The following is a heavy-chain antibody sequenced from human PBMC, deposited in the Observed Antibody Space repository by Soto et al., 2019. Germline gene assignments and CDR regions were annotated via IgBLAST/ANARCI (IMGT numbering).Heavy chain of an antibody. CDR2: ISYDGINK. Sequence: QVQLVESGGGVVQPGRSLRLSCAASGFTFSSYGIHWVRQAQGKGLEWVSVISYDGINKYYADSVKGRFTISRDNSENTLYLQMNSLRAEDTAVYYCAKSVYNWNDGFFDYWGQGTLVTVSS. CDR3: AKSVYNWNDGFFDY. V-gene: IGHV3-30*18. D-gene: IGHD1-1*01. CDR1: GFTFSSYG. J-gene: IGHJ4*02.